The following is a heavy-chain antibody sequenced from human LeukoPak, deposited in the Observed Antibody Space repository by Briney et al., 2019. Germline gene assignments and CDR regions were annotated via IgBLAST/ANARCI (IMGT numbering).Heavy chain of an antibody. D-gene: IGHD4-17*01. J-gene: IGHJ4*02. V-gene: IGHV3-23*01. CDR1: GFTFNNYA. Sequence: GGSLRLSCAASGFTFNNYAMNWVRQAPGKGLEWVSSISGGGETTYYADSAKGRFTISRDNSQNTLYLQMNSLRAEDTAVYYCARDYADYVGYFVFDYWGQGTLVTVSS. CDR2: ISGGGETT. CDR3: ARDYADYVGYFVFDY.